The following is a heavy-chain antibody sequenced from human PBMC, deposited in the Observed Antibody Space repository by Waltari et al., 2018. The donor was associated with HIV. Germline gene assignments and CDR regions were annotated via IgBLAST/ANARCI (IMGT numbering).Heavy chain of an antibody. Sequence: EEQLVESGGGLVKPGGSLRLSCAVSGFTLRSYYMNWVRQAPGKGLEWVSYIRSSGDEIYYADSVKGRFTISRDNANNSLFLQMSSLRAEDTAVYYCAKFTSCRGNTCSYGMQVWGQGTTVIVS. CDR3: AKFTSCRGNTCSYGMQV. V-gene: IGHV3-21*06. D-gene: IGHD2-2*01. CDR2: IRSSGDEI. CDR1: GFTLRSYY. J-gene: IGHJ6*02.